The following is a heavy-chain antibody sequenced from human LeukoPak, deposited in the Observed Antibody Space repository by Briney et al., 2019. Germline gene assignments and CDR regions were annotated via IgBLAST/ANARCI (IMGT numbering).Heavy chain of an antibody. CDR2: ISAYNGNT. D-gene: IGHD6-13*01. V-gene: IGHV1-18*01. CDR1: GSTFTSYG. Sequence: GASVKVSCKASGSTFTSYGISWVRQAPGQGLEWMGWISAYNGNTNYAQKLQGRVTMTTDTSTSTAYMELRSLRSDDTAVYYCARLGIIAAAGIAPDYWGQGTLVTVSS. CDR3: ARLGIIAAAGIAPDY. J-gene: IGHJ4*02.